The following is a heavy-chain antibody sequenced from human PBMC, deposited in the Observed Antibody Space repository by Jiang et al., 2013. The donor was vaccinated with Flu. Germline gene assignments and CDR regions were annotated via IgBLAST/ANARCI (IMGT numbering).Heavy chain of an antibody. D-gene: IGHD3-3*01. CDR1: GFSLSTSGVS. CDR2: CIGMMI. Sequence: TLTCTFSGFSLSTSGVSVGWIRQPPGKALECLHSCIGMMISATAPSLKSRLTITKDASKNQVVLTMTNMDPVDTATYYCAHRIGSNYDFWSGSSRGHAFDVWGRGTKVTVSS. V-gene: IGHV2-5*02. J-gene: IGHJ3*01. CDR3: AHRIGSNYDFWSGSSRGHAFDV.